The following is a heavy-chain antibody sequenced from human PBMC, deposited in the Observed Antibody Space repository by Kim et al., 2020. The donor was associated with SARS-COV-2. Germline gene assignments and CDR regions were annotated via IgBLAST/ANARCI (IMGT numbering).Heavy chain of an antibody. V-gene: IGHV3-48*02. Sequence: YASSVKGRITIPRDNAKNSLYLQMNSLRDEDTAVYYCAREYSDGWYPNVDYWGHGTLVSVSS. J-gene: IGHJ4*01. CDR3: AREYSDGWYPNVDY. D-gene: IGHD6-19*01.